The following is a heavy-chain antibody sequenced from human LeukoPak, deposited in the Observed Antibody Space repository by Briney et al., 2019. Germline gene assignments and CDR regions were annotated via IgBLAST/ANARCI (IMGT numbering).Heavy chain of an antibody. CDR3: ARDGATTPYNWFDP. D-gene: IGHD5-24*01. V-gene: IGHV4-4*07. J-gene: IGHJ5*02. Sequence: KPSETLSLTCTVSGGSISSYYWSWIRQPAGKGLEWIGRIYTSGSTNYNPSLKSRVTMSVDTSKNQLSLKLSSVTAADTAVYYCARDGATTPYNWFDPWGQGTLVTVSS. CDR2: IYTSGST. CDR1: GGSISSYY.